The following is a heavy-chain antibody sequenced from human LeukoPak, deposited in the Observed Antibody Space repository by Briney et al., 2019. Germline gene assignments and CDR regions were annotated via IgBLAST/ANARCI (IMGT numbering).Heavy chain of an antibody. CDR2: MNPNSGNT. J-gene: IGHJ4*02. V-gene: IGHV1-8*01. CDR1: GYTFTSYD. CDR3: ATYYYGSGSYGY. Sequence: GASVKVSCKASGYTFTSYDINWVRQATGQGLEWMGWMNPNSGNTGYAQKFQGRVTMTRNTTISTAYMELSSLRSEDTAVYYCATYYYGSGSYGYWGQGTLVTVSS. D-gene: IGHD3-10*01.